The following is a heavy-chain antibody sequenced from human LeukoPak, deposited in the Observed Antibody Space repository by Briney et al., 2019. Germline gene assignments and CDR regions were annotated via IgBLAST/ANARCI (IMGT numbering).Heavy chain of an antibody. D-gene: IGHD5-12*01. CDR2: IIPIFGTA. J-gene: IGHJ4*02. V-gene: IGHV1-69*06. CDR1: GGTFSSYA. CDR3: ARGRLGSPYYFDY. Sequence: SVKVSCKASGGTFSSYAISWVRQAPGQGLEWMGGIIPIFGTANYAQKFQGRVTITADKSTSTAYMELSSLRSEDTAVYYCARGRLGSPYYFDYWGQGTLVTVSS.